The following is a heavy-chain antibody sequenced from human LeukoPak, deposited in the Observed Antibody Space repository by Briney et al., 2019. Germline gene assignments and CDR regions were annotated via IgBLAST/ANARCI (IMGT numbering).Heavy chain of an antibody. Sequence: ASVKVSCKASGYTFTSYAMNWVRQAPGQGLEWMGWINTNTGNPTYAQGFTGRFVFSLDTSVSTAYLQISSLKAEDTAVYYCARDELRGPPGYYDSSGYDLFDYWGQGTLVTVSS. D-gene: IGHD3-22*01. CDR2: INTNTGNP. CDR3: ARDELRGPPGYYDSSGYDLFDY. J-gene: IGHJ4*02. V-gene: IGHV7-4-1*02. CDR1: GYTFTSYA.